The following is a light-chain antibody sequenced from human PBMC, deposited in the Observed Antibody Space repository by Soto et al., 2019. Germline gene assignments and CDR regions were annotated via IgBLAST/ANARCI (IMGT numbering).Light chain of an antibody. J-gene: IGKJ1*01. CDR3: QQSYNTVWT. CDR2: AAS. V-gene: IGKV1-39*01. Sequence: DIQMTQSPSSLSASAGDRVTITCRSSQSIANFLNLYQQKPGKAPKLLISAASRLQSGVPARFSGSGSGTDFTLTISSLQPEEFATYYCQQSYNTVWTFGQGTKVEI. CDR1: QSIANF.